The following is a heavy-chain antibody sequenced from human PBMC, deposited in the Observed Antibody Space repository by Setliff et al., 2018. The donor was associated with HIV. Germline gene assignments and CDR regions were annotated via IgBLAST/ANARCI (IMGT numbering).Heavy chain of an antibody. CDR3: ARDRVRITIFGANDASDI. CDR2: IHPSGGSS. CDR1: GYTFTSYY. J-gene: IGHJ3*02. V-gene: IGHV1-46*01. Sequence: ASVKVSCKASGYTFTSYYMNWVRQAPGQGLEWMGIIHPSGGSSTYAQKFQGRVAMTRDTSTSTVYMELSSLRSEDTAVYYCARDRVRITIFGANDASDIWGQGTMVTVSS. D-gene: IGHD3-3*01.